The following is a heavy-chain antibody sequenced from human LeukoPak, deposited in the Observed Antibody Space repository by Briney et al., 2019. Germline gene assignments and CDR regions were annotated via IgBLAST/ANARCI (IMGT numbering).Heavy chain of an antibody. V-gene: IGHV1-69*06. CDR2: IIPIFGTA. CDR1: GGTFSSYA. CDR3: ARVCLGSGSYCGWFDP. D-gene: IGHD3-10*01. Sequence: EASVKVSCKASGGTFSSYAISWVRQAPGQGLEWMGGIIPIFGTANYAQKFQGRVTITADKSTSTAYMELRSLRSDDTAVYYCARVCLGSGSYCGWFDPWGQGTLVTVSS. J-gene: IGHJ5*02.